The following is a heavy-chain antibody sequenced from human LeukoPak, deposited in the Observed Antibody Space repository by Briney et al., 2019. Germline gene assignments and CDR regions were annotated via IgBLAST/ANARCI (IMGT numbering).Heavy chain of an antibody. CDR3: ATSRDGSKVDY. D-gene: IGHD5-24*01. J-gene: IGHJ4*02. V-gene: IGHV4-59*01. CDR2: IYYSGST. Sequence: PSETLSLTCTVSGGSISSYYWSWIRQPPGKGLEWIGYIYYSGSTNYNPSLKSRVTISVDTSKNQFSLKLSSVTAADTAVHYCATSRDGSKVDYWGQGTLVTV. CDR1: GGSISSYY.